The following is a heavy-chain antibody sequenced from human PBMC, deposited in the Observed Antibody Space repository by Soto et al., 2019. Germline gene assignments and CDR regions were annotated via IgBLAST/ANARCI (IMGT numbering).Heavy chain of an antibody. CDR1: GFTFSNYA. D-gene: IGHD3-22*01. CDR3: ARSHAPYYYDTTGFFFGLDV. J-gene: IGHJ6*02. V-gene: IGHV3-30-3*01. Sequence: QVRLVESGGGMVQPGRSLRLSCAASGFTFSNYAMHWVRQAPGKGLEWVAVMSFDETKKYHAASVEGRFTISRDNSQNTLDLQMNSLRAEDTALYYCARSHAPYYYDTTGFFFGLDVWGQGTTVVVSS. CDR2: MSFDETKK.